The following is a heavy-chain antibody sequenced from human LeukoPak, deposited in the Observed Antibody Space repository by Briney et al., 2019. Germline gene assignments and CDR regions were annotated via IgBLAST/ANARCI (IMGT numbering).Heavy chain of an antibody. V-gene: IGHV1-18*01. J-gene: IGHJ4*02. Sequence: ASVKVPCKASGYTFTSYGISWVRQAPGQGLEWMGWISAYNGNTNYAQKLQGRVIMTTDTSTSTAYMELRSLRSDDTAVYYCARGTKYSGSYWGDYWGQGTLVTVSS. CDR3: ARGTKYSGSYWGDY. CDR1: GYTFTSYG. D-gene: IGHD1-26*01. CDR2: ISAYNGNT.